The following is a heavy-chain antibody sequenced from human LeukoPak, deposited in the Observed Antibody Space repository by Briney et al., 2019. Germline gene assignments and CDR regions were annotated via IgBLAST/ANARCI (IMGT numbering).Heavy chain of an antibody. CDR3: ARATGAASSLYMDV. CDR1: GGTFSSYT. Sequence: SVKISCKASGGTFSSYTISWVRQAPGQGLEWMGRIIPILGIADYAQKFHGRVTITADKSTSTAYMELSSLRSEDTAVYYCARATGAASSLYMDVWGKGTTVTVSS. J-gene: IGHJ6*03. V-gene: IGHV1-69*02. CDR2: IIPILGIA. D-gene: IGHD1-14*01.